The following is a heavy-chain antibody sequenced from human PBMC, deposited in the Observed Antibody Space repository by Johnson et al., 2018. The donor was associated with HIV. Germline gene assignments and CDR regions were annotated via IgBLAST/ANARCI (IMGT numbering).Heavy chain of an antibody. J-gene: IGHJ3*02. Sequence: QMQLVESGGCVVQPGRSLRLSCAASGFTFSAYYMSWIRQAPGKGLECLAYISSSGSSVYYPASVTGRFTISRDNTKNSLHLQMNSLRPEDTAAYYCATIAAHGAAFDIWGQGTVVTVSS. D-gene: IGHD6-25*01. V-gene: IGHV3-11*04. CDR1: GFTFSAYY. CDR2: ISSSGSSV. CDR3: ATIAAHGAAFDI.